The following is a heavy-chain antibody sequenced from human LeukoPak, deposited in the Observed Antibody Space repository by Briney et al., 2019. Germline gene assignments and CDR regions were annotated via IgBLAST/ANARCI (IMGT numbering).Heavy chain of an antibody. CDR1: GFSFNIYG. V-gene: IGHV3-48*04. J-gene: IGHJ6*02. CDR2: ISSSSSTI. Sequence: GGSLRLSCAASGFSFNIYGMNWVRQAPGKGLEWVSYISSSSSTIYYADSVKGRFTISRDNAKNSLYLQMNSLRAEDTAVYYCARGVSYYYYGMDVWGQGTTVTVSS. D-gene: IGHD3-16*01. CDR3: ARGVSYYYYGMDV.